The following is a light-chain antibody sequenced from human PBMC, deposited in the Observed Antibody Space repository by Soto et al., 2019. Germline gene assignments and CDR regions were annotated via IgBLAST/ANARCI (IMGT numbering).Light chain of an antibody. CDR3: QLYDTSSLYT. Sequence: EIVLTQSPGTLSLSPGERVTLSCRASQSISSNYLTWYQQRPGQAPRLLIYGASNRATGIPDRFSGCGSGTDFTLTISRLELEDFAVYSCQLYDTSSLYTFGQGTKLEIK. V-gene: IGKV3-20*01. CDR1: QSISSNY. CDR2: GAS. J-gene: IGKJ2*01.